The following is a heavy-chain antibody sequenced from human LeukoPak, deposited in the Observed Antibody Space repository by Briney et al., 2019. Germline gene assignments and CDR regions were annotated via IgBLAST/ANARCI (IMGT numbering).Heavy chain of an antibody. Sequence: ASVKVSCKASGYTFTSYYMHWVRQAPGQGLEWMGIINPSGGSTSYAQKFQGRVTMTRDTSTSTVYMELSSLRSEDTAVYYCAREGGYCSSTSCYIFAFDYWGQGTLVTVSS. CDR3: AREGGYCSSTSCYIFAFDY. CDR1: GYTFTSYY. CDR2: INPSGGST. V-gene: IGHV1-46*01. D-gene: IGHD2-2*02. J-gene: IGHJ4*02.